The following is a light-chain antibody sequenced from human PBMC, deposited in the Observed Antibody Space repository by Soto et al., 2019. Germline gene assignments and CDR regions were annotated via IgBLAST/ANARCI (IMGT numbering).Light chain of an antibody. V-gene: IGKV1-27*01. CDR2: ATS. Sequence: DVQMTQSPSSLSAFVGDRVTITCRASQGIAPYLAWFQQKPGKVPKLLIYATSTLQSGVPSRFSGSGSGTDFTLTINSLQPEDVGTYYCQQSYSTPRTFGQGTKVEIK. CDR1: QGIAPY. J-gene: IGKJ1*01. CDR3: QQSYSTPRT.